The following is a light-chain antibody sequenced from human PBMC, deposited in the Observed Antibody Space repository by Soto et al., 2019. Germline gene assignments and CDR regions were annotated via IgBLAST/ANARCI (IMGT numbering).Light chain of an antibody. V-gene: IGKV3-15*01. CDR2: GAS. CDR1: QSVTTN. Sequence: EIVMTQSPATLSVSPGERATLSCRASQSVTTNLAWYQHKPGQAPRLLIYGASTRSTGVPARFSGSGSGTEFTLTISILQSVDFAVYYCQQYKGWPQFTFGQGTRLESK. J-gene: IGKJ2*01. CDR3: QQYKGWPQFT.